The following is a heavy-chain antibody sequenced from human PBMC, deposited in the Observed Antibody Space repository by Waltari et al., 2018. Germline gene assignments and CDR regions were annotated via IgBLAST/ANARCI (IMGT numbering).Heavy chain of an antibody. D-gene: IGHD2-15*01. Sequence: QVQLQESGPGLVKPSATLSLTYTVPGGSISRDYWSWIRRPPGQGPEWIGFIYYSGSTNNNPSLKGGVSISVDTSKSQFSLKLSSVAAADTAVYYCAREGYCSGGSCEYYYYYGMDVWDQGTTVTVSS. CDR3: AREGYCSGGSCEYYYYYGMDV. CDR2: IYYSGST. V-gene: IGHV4-59*01. J-gene: IGHJ6*02. CDR1: GGSISRDY.